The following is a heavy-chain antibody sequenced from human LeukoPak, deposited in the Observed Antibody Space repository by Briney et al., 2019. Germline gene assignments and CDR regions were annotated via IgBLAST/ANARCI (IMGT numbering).Heavy chain of an antibody. Sequence: SETLSLTCAVYGGSFSGYYWSWIRQPPGKGLEWIGEINHSGSTNYNPSLKSRVTISVDTSKNQFSLKLSSVTAADTAVYYCARAGHSGSYPKPNWLDPWGQGTLVTVSS. CDR3: ARAGHSGSYPKPNWLDP. V-gene: IGHV4-34*01. D-gene: IGHD1-26*01. CDR1: GGSFSGYY. J-gene: IGHJ5*02. CDR2: INHSGST.